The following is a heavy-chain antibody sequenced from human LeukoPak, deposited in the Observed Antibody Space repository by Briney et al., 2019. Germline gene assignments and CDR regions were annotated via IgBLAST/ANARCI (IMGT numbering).Heavy chain of an antibody. CDR3: ANLAVAGAIDY. J-gene: IGHJ4*02. Sequence: PGGSLRLSCAASGFAFSSYSMNWVRQAPGKGLEWVAVIWYDGSNKYYADSVKGRFTISRDNSKNTLYLQMNSLRAEDTAVYYCANLAVAGAIDYWGQGTLVTVSS. D-gene: IGHD6-19*01. CDR2: IWYDGSNK. CDR1: GFAFSSYS. V-gene: IGHV3-33*08.